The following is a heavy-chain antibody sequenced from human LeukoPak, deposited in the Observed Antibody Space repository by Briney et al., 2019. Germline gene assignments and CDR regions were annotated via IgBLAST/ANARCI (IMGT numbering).Heavy chain of an antibody. CDR3: ARGSDPGLMRRGKVKFDP. J-gene: IGHJ5*02. CDR2: IYSSGST. Sequence: ESSETLSLTCTVSGGSISSYYWSWIRQPPGKGLEWIGYIYSSGSTNYNPSLKSRVTISVDTSKNQFSLKLSSVTAADTAVYYCARGSDPGLMRRGKVKFDPWGQGTLVTVSS. CDR1: GGSISSYY. D-gene: IGHD4-11*01. V-gene: IGHV4-59*12.